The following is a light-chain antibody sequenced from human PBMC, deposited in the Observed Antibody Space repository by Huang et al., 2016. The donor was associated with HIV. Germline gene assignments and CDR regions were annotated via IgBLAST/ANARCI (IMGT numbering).Light chain of an antibody. CDR3: QQYESWPPGRLT. J-gene: IGKJ4*01. CDR1: QSVGSS. V-gene: IGKV3-15*01. CDR2: GAS. Sequence: EIVMTQSPATLSVSPGERATLSCRASQSVGSSLAWYQQKPGQAPRLLIYGASTGATGIQARFSGSGSGTEFTLTISSLQSEDSAVYFCQQYESWPPGRLTFGGGTKVEIK.